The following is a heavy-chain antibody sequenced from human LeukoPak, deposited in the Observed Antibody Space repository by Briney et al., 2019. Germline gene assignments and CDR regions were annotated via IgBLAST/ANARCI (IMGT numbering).Heavy chain of an antibody. J-gene: IGHJ4*02. CDR2: IYPGDSDT. CDR1: GYSFTSYW. CDR3: ARLGPAYSGWRDYFDY. V-gene: IGHV5-51*01. D-gene: IGHD6-19*01. Sequence: GESLKISCKGSGYSFTSYWIGWVRQMPGKGLEWMGIIYPGDSDTRYSPSFQGQVTISADKSISTAYLQWSSLKASDTDMYYCARLGPAYSGWRDYFDYWGQGTLVTVSS.